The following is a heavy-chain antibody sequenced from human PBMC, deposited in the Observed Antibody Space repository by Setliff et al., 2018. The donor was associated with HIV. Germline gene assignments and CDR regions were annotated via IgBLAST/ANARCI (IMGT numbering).Heavy chain of an antibody. CDR1: GGSISSSSYY. CDR3: ARHRGARSGLYAVAQYFKY. D-gene: IGHD6-19*01. J-gene: IGHJ1*01. Sequence: PSETLSLTCTVSGGSISSSSYYWAWSRQPPGKWLEWIGSMYYSGSTYYNPSFKSRCTISADTSKNQVSLKLKSVTAADTAVYYCARHRGARSGLYAVAQYFKYWGQGTLVTVSS. CDR2: MYYSGST. V-gene: IGHV4-39*01.